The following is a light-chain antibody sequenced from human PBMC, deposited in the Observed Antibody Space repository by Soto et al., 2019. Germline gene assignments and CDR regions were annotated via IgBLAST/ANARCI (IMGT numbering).Light chain of an antibody. J-gene: IGLJ2*01. V-gene: IGLV1-44*01. CDR1: SSNIGSNT. CDR3: AAWDDSLNVVI. CDR2: SDN. Sequence: QSVLTQPPSASGTPGQRVTISCSGSSSNIGSNTVNWYQELPGTAPKLLIYSDNQRPSGVPDRFSGSKSGTSASLAISGLQSEDEAEYYCAAWDDSLNVVIFVGGTKLTVL.